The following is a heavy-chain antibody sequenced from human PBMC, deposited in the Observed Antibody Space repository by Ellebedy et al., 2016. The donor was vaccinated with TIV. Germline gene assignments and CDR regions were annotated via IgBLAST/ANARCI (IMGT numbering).Heavy chain of an antibody. Sequence: GESLKISXAASGFTFSSYAMNWVRQAPGKGLEWVSSISSSSSYIYYADSVKGRFTISRDNAKNSLYLQMNSLRAEDTAVYYCARDRQWLAPFDYWGQGTLVTVSS. CDR1: GFTFSSYA. J-gene: IGHJ4*02. V-gene: IGHV3-21*01. CDR3: ARDRQWLAPFDY. CDR2: ISSSSSYI. D-gene: IGHD6-19*01.